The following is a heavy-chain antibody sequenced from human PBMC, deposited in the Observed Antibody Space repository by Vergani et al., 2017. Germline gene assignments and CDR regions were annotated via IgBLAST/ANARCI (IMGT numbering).Heavy chain of an antibody. CDR1: GYSFTSYW. D-gene: IGHD3-10*01. V-gene: IGHV5-51*01. CDR2: IYPGDSDT. J-gene: IGHJ4*02. CDR3: AMQYGSGSYYHIGSPLNSPFDY. Sequence: EVQLVQSGAEVKKPGESLKISCKGSGYSFTSYWIGCVRQMPGKGLEWMGIIYPGDSDTRYSPSFQGQVTISADKSISTAYLQWSSLKASDTAMYYCAMQYGSGSYYHIGSPLNSPFDYWGQGTLVTVSS.